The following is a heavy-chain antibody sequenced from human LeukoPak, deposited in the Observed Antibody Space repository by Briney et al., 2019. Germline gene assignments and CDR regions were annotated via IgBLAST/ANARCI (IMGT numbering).Heavy chain of an antibody. J-gene: IGHJ5*02. CDR2: INPNSGGT. CDR3: ACHVDTAMVTSDWFDP. CDR1: GYTFTCYC. V-gene: IGHV1-2*02. D-gene: IGHD5-18*01. Sequence: ASVKVSCKASGYTFTCYCLHWVRHPPGQGLDWMGWINPNSGGTNYAQKFQGRVTMTRDTSISTAYMELSRLRSDDTAVYYCACHVDTAMVTSDWFDPWGQGTLVTVSS.